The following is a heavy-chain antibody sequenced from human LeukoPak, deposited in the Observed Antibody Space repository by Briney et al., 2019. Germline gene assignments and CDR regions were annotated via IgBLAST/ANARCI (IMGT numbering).Heavy chain of an antibody. D-gene: IGHD3-9*01. CDR2: ISGSGGST. Sequence: GGSLRLSCAASGFTFSSYAMSWVRQAPGKGLEWVSAISGSGGSTYYADSVEGRFTISRDNSKNTLYLQMNSLRAEDTAVYYCASLPTHYDILTGRFDYWGQGTLVTVSS. CDR1: GFTFSSYA. V-gene: IGHV3-23*01. CDR3: ASLPTHYDILTGRFDY. J-gene: IGHJ4*02.